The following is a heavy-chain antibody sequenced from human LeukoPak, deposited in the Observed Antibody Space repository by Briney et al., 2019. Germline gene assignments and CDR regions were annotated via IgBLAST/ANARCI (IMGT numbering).Heavy chain of an antibody. J-gene: IGHJ1*01. CDR1: GFTFSTYS. V-gene: IGHV3-48*02. CDR3: ARSFNH. Sequence: GGSLRLSCAASGFTFSTYSMNWVRQAPGKGLEWISFIRHDSSDIYYADSVKGRFTISRDNAKNSLYLQMNSLRDEDTALYYCARSFNHWGQGALVTVSS. CDR2: IRHDSSDI.